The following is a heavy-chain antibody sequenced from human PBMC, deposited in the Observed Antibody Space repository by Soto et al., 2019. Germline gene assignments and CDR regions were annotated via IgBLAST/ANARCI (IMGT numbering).Heavy chain of an antibody. CDR1: GYTFTGYY. Sequence: VKVSFKASGYTFTGYYMHLVLHAPVQLLELMGWINPNSGGTNYAQKFQGRVTMTRDTSISTAYMELSRLRSDDTAVYYCARGSVVVVAATNWGYYYYGMDVWGQGTTVTVSS. V-gene: IGHV1-2*02. CDR2: INPNSGGT. CDR3: ARGSVVVVAATNWGYYYYGMDV. D-gene: IGHD2-15*01. J-gene: IGHJ6*02.